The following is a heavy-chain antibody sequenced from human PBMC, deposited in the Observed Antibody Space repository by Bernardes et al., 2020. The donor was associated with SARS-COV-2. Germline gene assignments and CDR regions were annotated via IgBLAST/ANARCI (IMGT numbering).Heavy chain of an antibody. J-gene: IGHJ4*02. CDR3: ASLQGGLLSGYDSY. Sequence: SETLSLTCAVSGYSISSGYYWGWIRQPPGKGLEWIGSIYHSGSTYYNPSLKSRVTISVDTSKNQFSLKLSSVTAADTAVYYCASLQGGLLSGYDSYWGQGTLVTVSS. V-gene: IGHV4-38-2*01. CDR2: IYHSGST. D-gene: IGHD5-12*01. CDR1: GYSISSGYY.